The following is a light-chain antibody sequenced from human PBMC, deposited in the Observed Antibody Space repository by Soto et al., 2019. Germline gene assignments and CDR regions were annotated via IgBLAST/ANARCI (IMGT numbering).Light chain of an antibody. J-gene: IGLJ1*01. Sequence: SALPQPASGSGAPGGAITLSCPGTSSDVGGYNYVSWYQQHPGKAPKLMIYDVTYRPSGVSNRFSGSKSGTTASLTLSGLQAEDEDDYYCSSYTSTSTYVFGTGTKVTVL. CDR1: SSDVGGYNY. CDR3: SSYTSTSTYV. CDR2: DVT. V-gene: IGLV2-14*01.